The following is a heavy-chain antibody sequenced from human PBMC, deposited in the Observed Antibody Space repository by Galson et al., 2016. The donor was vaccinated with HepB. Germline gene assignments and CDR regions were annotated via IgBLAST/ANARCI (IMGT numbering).Heavy chain of an antibody. CDR1: GFVVGSNY. Sequence: SLRLSCAVSGFVVGSNYMSWVRQAPGKGLEWLSVIYSGGSTYYADSVKGRFTISRDNSKNTLYLQMNSLRAGDTAVYYCARLGYSYGSVGDYWGQGTLVTVSS. CDR2: IYSGGST. D-gene: IGHD5-18*01. CDR3: ARLGYSYGSVGDY. J-gene: IGHJ4*02. V-gene: IGHV3-53*01.